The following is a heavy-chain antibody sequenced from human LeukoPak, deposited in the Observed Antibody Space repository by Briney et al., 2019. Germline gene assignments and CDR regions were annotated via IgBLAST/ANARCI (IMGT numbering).Heavy chain of an antibody. CDR1: GFIFSNYW. CDR3: ARNHYGDYVLV. CDR2: IKQDGGEK. Sequence: PGGSLRLSCAASGFIFSNYWMTWVRHAPGKGLEWVATIKQDGGEKYYVDSVKGRFTISRDNAKNSLYLQMNSLRAEDTAVYYCARNHYGDYVLVWGQGTLVTVSS. V-gene: IGHV3-7*01. D-gene: IGHD4-17*01. J-gene: IGHJ4*02.